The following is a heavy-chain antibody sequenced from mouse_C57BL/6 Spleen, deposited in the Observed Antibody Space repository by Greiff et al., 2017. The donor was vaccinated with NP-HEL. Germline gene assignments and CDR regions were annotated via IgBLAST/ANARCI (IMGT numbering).Heavy chain of an antibody. V-gene: IGHV5-6*01. CDR3: ARPYDYDVFDY. J-gene: IGHJ2*01. CDR1: GFTFSSYG. Sequence: EVQRVESGGDLVKPGGSLKLSCAASGFTFSSYGMSWVRQTPDKRLEWVATISSGGSYTYYPDSVKGRFTISRDNAKNTLYLQMSSLKSEDTAMYYCARPYDYDVFDYWGQGTTLTVSS. CDR2: ISSGGSYT. D-gene: IGHD2-4*01.